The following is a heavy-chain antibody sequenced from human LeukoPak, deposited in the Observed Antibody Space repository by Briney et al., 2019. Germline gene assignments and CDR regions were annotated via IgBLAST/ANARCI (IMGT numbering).Heavy chain of an antibody. J-gene: IGHJ6*04. CDR3: ARRNYDFLTGYFYYYGMDV. CDR1: GGTFSSYA. CDR2: IIPIFGTA. Sequence: SVKVSCKASGGTFSSYAISWVRQAPGQGLEWMGGIIPIFGTANYAQKFQGRVTITADESTSTAYMELSSLRSEDTAVYYCARRNYDFLTGYFYYYGMDVWGKGTTVTVSS. V-gene: IGHV1-69*13. D-gene: IGHD3-9*01.